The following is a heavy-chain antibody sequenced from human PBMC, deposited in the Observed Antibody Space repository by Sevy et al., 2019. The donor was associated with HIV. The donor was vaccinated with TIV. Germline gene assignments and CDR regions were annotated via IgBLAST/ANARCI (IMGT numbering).Heavy chain of an antibody. CDR2: INPKNGNR. J-gene: IGHJ6*02. D-gene: IGHD2-8*01. V-gene: IGHV1-18*04. CDR3: ARTYCTNGVCYYYYGMDV. CDR1: GYTFTSYG. Sequence: ASVKVSCKASGYTFTSYGITWVRQAPGQGLEWMGWINPKNGNRKYAQKFQGRHTMTTDTSTSTVYMELRSLRSDDTAIYYCARTYCTNGVCYYYYGMDVWGQGTTVTVSS.